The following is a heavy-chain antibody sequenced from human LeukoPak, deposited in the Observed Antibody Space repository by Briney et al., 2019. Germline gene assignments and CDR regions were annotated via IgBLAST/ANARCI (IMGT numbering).Heavy chain of an antibody. J-gene: IGHJ4*02. CDR1: GFSVTNNY. CDR3: ARGDGYNFFDY. D-gene: IGHD5-24*01. V-gene: IGHV3-53*01. CDR2: FYVGGAT. Sequence: GGSLRLSCAVSGFSVTNNYMSWVRRAPGKGLEWVSVFYVGGATYYAASVKGQFTISRDNSENTLYLQMKSLRAEDTAVYYCARGDGYNFFDYWGQGTLVTVSS.